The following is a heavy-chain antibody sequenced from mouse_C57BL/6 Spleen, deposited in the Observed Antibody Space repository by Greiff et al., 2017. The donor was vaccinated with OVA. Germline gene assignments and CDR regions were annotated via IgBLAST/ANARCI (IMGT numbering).Heavy chain of an antibody. D-gene: IGHD1-1*01. CDR2: INPNYGTT. J-gene: IGHJ2*01. CDR1: GYSFTDYN. Sequence: VQLKQSGPELVKPGASVKISCKASGYSFTDYNMNWVKQSNGKSLEWIGVINPNYGTTSYNQKFKGKATLTVDQSSSTAYMQLNSLTSEDSAVDDCAREGSRGSYFDYWGQGTTLTVSS. CDR3: AREGSRGSYFDY. V-gene: IGHV1-39*01.